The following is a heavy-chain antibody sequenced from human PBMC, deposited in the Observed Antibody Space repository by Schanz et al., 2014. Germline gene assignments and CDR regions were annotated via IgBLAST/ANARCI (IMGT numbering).Heavy chain of an antibody. CDR1: GYTFRHYG. J-gene: IGHJ4*02. D-gene: IGHD3-9*01. CDR3: ARGWGYDALTGYVF. V-gene: IGHV1-18*04. CDR2: ISGYNGNT. Sequence: QVQLVQSGGEVKKPGASVKVSCKASGYTFRHYGISLLRQAPGQGLEWMGYISGYNGNTNYAPKVQDRVTMKTDTSTSTAYMELRSLRSDDTAVYYCARGWGYDALTGYVFWGQGTLVTVSS.